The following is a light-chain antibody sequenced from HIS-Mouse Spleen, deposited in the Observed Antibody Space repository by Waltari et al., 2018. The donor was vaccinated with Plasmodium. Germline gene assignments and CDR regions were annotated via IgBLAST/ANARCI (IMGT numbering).Light chain of an antibody. CDR3: YSTDSSGNHRV. Sequence: SYELTQPPSVSVSPGQTARLTCSGDALPKQYASWYQQKSGQAPVLVIYEDSKRPPGIPERFSGSSSGTMATLTISGAQVEDEADYYCYSTDSSGNHRVFGGGTKLTVL. CDR1: ALPKQY. J-gene: IGLJ3*02. V-gene: IGLV3-10*01. CDR2: EDS.